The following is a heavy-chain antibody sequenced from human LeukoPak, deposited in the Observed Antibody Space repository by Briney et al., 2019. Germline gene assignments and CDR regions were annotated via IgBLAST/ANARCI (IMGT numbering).Heavy chain of an antibody. J-gene: IGHJ4*02. CDR1: GFTFSSYW. Sequence: PGGSLRLSCAASGFTFSSYWMSWVRQAPGQGLEWVANIKQDGSEKYYVDSVKGRFTISRDNAKNSLYLQMNSLRAEDTAVYYCASYSSGWYNWGHYFDYWGQGTLVTVSS. CDR2: IKQDGSEK. V-gene: IGHV3-7*01. D-gene: IGHD6-19*01. CDR3: ASYSSGWYNWGHYFDY.